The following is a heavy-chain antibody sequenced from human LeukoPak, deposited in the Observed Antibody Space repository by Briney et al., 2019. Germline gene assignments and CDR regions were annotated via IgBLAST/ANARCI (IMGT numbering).Heavy chain of an antibody. V-gene: IGHV4-31*03. CDR1: GGSISSGGYY. CDR2: IYYSGDT. D-gene: IGHD6-13*01. Sequence: SQTLSLTCTVSGGSISSGGYYWSWIRQHPGKGLEWIGYIYYSGDTDYNPSLKSRVAISVDTSKNQFSLRLRSVTAADTAVYYCAREYSNTWTATPWFDPWGQGILVTVSS. J-gene: IGHJ5*02. CDR3: AREYSNTWTATPWFDP.